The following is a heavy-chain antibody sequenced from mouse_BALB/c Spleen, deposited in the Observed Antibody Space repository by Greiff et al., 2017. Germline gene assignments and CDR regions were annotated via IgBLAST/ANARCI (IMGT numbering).Heavy chain of an antibody. J-gene: IGHJ2*01. V-gene: IGHV5-6-4*01. Sequence: EVQLVESGGGLVKPGGSLKLSCAASGFTFSSYTMSWVRQTPEKRLEWVATISSGGSYTYYPDSVKGRFTISRDNAKNTLYLQMSSLKSEDTAMYYCTRARDYWGQGTTLTVSS. CDR3: TRARDY. CDR2: ISSGGSYT. CDR1: GFTFSSYT.